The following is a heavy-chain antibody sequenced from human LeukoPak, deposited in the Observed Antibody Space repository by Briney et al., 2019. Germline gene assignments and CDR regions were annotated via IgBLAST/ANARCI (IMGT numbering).Heavy chain of an antibody. CDR2: IIPIFGTA. Sequence: SVKVSCKTSGYRFTDYYMHWVRQAPGQGLEWMGGIIPIFGTANYAQKFQGRVTITTDESTSTAYMELSSLRSEDTAVYYCARGSGHCSSTSCYHFDYWGQGTLVTVSS. V-gene: IGHV1-69*05. J-gene: IGHJ4*02. CDR1: GYRFTDYY. D-gene: IGHD2-2*01. CDR3: ARGSGHCSSTSCYHFDY.